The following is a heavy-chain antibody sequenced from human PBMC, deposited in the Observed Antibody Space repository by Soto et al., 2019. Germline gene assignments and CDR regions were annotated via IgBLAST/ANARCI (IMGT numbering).Heavy chain of an antibody. Sequence: PSETLSLTCTVSGGSISSYYWSWIRQPPGKGLEWIGYIYYSGSTNYNPSLKSRVTISVDTSKNQFSLKLSSVTAADTAVYYCVRVVAAARAKSDYWGKGTLVTVSS. J-gene: IGHJ4*02. CDR3: VRVVAAARAKSDY. CDR1: GGSISSYY. V-gene: IGHV4-59*01. CDR2: IYYSGST. D-gene: IGHD6-13*01.